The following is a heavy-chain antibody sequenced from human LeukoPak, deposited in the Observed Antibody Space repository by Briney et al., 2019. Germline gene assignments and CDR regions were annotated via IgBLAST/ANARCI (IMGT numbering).Heavy chain of an antibody. Sequence: GGSLRLSCAASGSIFNTYGMNWVRQAPGKGLEWVSVIYSGGSTYYADSVKGRFTISRDNSKNTLYPQMNSLRAEDTAVYYCARWTNDYGDYWGQGTLVTVSS. CDR3: ARWTNDYGDY. CDR2: IYSGGST. J-gene: IGHJ4*02. V-gene: IGHV3-53*01. D-gene: IGHD3/OR15-3a*01. CDR1: GSIFNTYG.